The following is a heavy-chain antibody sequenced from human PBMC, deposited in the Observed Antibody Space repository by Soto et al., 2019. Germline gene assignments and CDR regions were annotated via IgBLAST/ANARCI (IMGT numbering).Heavy chain of an antibody. Sequence: ASVKVSCKASGYTITSYVMHWVRQAPGQRLEWLGWINPGNGNTKYSQKFQGRVTITRDTSASTAYMELSSLRSEDTATYYCAHCRGGVASFWGQGTLVTVSS. CDR3: AHCRGGVASF. CDR2: INPGNGNT. V-gene: IGHV1-3*01. D-gene: IGHD3-16*01. J-gene: IGHJ4*02. CDR1: GYTITSYV.